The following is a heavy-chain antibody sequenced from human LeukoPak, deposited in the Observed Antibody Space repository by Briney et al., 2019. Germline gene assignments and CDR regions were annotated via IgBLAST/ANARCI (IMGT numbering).Heavy chain of an antibody. Sequence: PSETLSLTCTVSGCTISSYYWSWIRQPPGKGLEWIGYIHYSGSTNYNPSLKSRVTISVDTSKNQLSLKLSSVTAADTAVYYCARTTEGYCRGRSCYSYYYYMDVWGKGTTVTVSS. D-gene: IGHD2-15*01. CDR2: IHYSGST. CDR3: ARTTEGYCRGRSCYSYYYYMDV. V-gene: IGHV4-59*01. J-gene: IGHJ6*03. CDR1: GCTISSYY.